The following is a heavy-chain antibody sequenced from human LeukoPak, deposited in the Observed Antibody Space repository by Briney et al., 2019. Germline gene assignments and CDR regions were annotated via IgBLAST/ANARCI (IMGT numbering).Heavy chain of an antibody. Sequence: PGGSLRLSSAASGFTFSSYAMIWVRQAPGKGLDGVSTISGSGDSPYYADSVKGRFTITRDNSKNTLYLQMKNLGAEDTAVYYCAKDGYCITTAGSHYYCYMDVWGKGTTVTVSS. D-gene: IGHD2-2*01. CDR1: GFTFSSYA. CDR3: AKDGYCITTAGSHYYCYMDV. J-gene: IGHJ6*03. CDR2: ISGSGDSP. V-gene: IGHV3-23*01.